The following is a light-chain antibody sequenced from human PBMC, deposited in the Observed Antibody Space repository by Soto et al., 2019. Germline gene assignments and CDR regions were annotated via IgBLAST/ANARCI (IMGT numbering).Light chain of an antibody. CDR2: AAS. CDR3: QQSFDPPRDS. Sequence: DIQMTQSPSSLSASVGDRVTITCRASQNINKYLNWYQQKPGEAPKLLIYAASNLQSGVPSRFSGSGSGTDFTLTISSLQPEDFATYFCQQSFDPPRDSFGQGTRLEIK. V-gene: IGKV1-39*01. J-gene: IGKJ5*01. CDR1: QNINKY.